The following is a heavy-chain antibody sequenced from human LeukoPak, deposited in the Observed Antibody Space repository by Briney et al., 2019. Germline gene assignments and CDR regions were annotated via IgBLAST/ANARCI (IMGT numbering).Heavy chain of an antibody. Sequence: ASVKVSCKASGYTFTRYGISGVRQAPGQGLEWRGWLSANNGDTNSAQKFQDRVTMTTDTSTSTAYMELRSLRSNDTAVYYCARDFFHGHCAGLSCFLLDYWGQGSLVTVSS. CDR3: ARDFFHGHCAGLSCFLLDY. J-gene: IGHJ4*02. CDR1: GYTFTRYG. V-gene: IGHV1-18*01. D-gene: IGHD2-15*01. CDR2: LSANNGDT.